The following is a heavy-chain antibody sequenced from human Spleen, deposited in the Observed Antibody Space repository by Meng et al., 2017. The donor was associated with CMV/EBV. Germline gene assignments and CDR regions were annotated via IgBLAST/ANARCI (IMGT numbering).Heavy chain of an antibody. CDR1: GFTFSDYS. V-gene: IGHV3-21*01. CDR2: ISSSSSYI. Sequence: GESLKISCAASGFTFSDYSMNWVRQAPGKGLEWVSSISSSSSYIYYADSVKGRFTISRDNAKNSLYLQMNSLRAEDTAVYYCAREFVVAPSGGQGTLVTVSS. J-gene: IGHJ4*02. CDR3: AREFVVAPS. D-gene: IGHD2-15*01.